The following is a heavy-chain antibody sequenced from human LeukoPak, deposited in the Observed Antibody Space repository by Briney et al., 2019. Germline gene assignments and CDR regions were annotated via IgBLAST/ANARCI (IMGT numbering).Heavy chain of an antibody. Sequence: ASVKVSCKASGYTFTSYYMHWVRQAPGQGLEWMGIINPSGGSTSYAQKFQGRVTMTRDMSTSTVYMELSSLRSEDTAVYYCATPAAGVGAPHYWGQGTLVTVSS. J-gene: IGHJ4*02. CDR1: GYTFTSYY. D-gene: IGHD1-26*01. CDR3: ATPAAGVGAPHY. V-gene: IGHV1-46*01. CDR2: INPSGGST.